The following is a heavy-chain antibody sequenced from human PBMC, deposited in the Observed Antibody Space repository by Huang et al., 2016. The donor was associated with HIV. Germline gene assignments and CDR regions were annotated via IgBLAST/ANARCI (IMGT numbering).Heavy chain of an antibody. V-gene: IGHV1-2*02. Sequence: QVQLAQSGAEVREPGASVKVSCKVSGHIFTGYSIHWVRQAPGQGLEWSDWINPKTGGTNYAGRNRGRVTLTSDTSTNTVFLHLNSLRSDDTAVYFCTGADHDYVWGKYRLSYWGQGTLVTVSS. J-gene: IGHJ4*02. CDR3: TGADHDYVWGKYRLSY. D-gene: IGHD3-16*01. CDR1: GHIFTGYS. CDR2: INPKTGGT.